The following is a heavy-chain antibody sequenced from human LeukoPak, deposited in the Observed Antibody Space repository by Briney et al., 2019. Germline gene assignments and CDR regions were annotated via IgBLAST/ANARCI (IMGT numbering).Heavy chain of an antibody. J-gene: IGHJ4*02. CDR2: IYYSGGT. V-gene: IGHV4-59*01. CDR3: ARAYYGDYIPYFDY. Sequence: SETLSLTCTVSGVSISSYYWSWIRQAPGKGLEWVGYIYYSGGTNYNPSLKSRVIISEKTTKNPFPQQLSPVPAADTAVYYCARAYYGDYIPYFDYWGQGTLVTVSS. D-gene: IGHD4-17*01. CDR1: GVSISSYY.